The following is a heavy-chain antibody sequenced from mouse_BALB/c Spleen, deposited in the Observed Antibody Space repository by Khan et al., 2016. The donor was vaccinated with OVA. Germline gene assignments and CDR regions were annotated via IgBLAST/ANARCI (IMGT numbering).Heavy chain of an antibody. V-gene: IGHV5-6*01. Sequence: EVELVESGGDLVKPGGSLKLSCAASGFTFSSYSMSWVRQTPDKRLEWVASICSGGDYTYYPDSVKGRFTISRDNAKNTLYLQMSDLKSEDIAMSYCADHLSGSIDYWGQGTLVTVSA. J-gene: IGHJ3*01. D-gene: IGHD4-1*01. CDR1: GFTFSSYS. CDR2: ICSGGDYT. CDR3: ADHLSGSIDY.